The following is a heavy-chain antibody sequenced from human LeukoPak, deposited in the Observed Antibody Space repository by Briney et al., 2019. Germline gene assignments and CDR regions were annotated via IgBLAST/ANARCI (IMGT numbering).Heavy chain of an antibody. CDR2: IHSRGNT. CDR1: GGSISGYF. J-gene: IGHJ4*02. V-gene: IGHV4-59*01. Sequence: SETLSLTCTVSGGSISGYFWSWIRQPPGQGLGWLGYIHSRGNTKYNPSLTSQLSISVDMSKNQFSLRLTSVTAADTAIYYCARHYGSGTYPLDYWGQGNLVTVSS. D-gene: IGHD3-10*01. CDR3: ARHYGSGTYPLDY.